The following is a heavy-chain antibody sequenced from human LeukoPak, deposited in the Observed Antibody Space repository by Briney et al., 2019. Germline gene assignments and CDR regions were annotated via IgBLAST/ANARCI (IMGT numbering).Heavy chain of an antibody. J-gene: IGHJ4*02. CDR2: IYHSGST. CDR1: GGSISSSSYY. V-gene: IGHV4-39*07. CDR3: ARAGYGSGSYYSDY. D-gene: IGHD3-10*01. Sequence: SETLSLTCTVSGGSISSSSYYWGWIRQPPGKGLEWIGEIYHSGSTNYNPSLKSRVTISVDKSKNQFSLKLSSVTAADTAVYYCARAGYGSGSYYSDYWGQGTLVTVSS.